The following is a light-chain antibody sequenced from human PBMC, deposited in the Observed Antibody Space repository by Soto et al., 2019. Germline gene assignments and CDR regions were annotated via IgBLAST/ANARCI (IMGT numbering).Light chain of an antibody. CDR3: QQRRNWPVT. J-gene: IGKJ4*01. CDR2: DAS. CDR1: QSVSSY. V-gene: IGKV3-11*01. Sequence: ELVVTQSPATLSLSPGERATLSCRASQSVSSYLAWYQQKPGQAPRLLIYDASNRATGIPARFSGSGSGTDFPLTNSSLEPEDFAVYYCQQRRNWPVTFGGGTKVEIK.